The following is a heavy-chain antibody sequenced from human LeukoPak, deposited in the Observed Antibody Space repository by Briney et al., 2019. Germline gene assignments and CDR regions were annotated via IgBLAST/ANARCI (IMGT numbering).Heavy chain of an antibody. V-gene: IGHV4-59*01. D-gene: IGHD2-8*01. CDR3: TSGGMVSGDF. Sequence: PSETLSLTCTVSGGSINSCYWSWIRQPPGKGLEWIGYIYYSGSTNYNPSLKSRVTISRDTSKNQFSLKLRSVTAADTAVYYCTSGGMVSGDFWGHGTLVTVSS. CDR2: IYYSGST. J-gene: IGHJ4*01. CDR1: GGSINSCY.